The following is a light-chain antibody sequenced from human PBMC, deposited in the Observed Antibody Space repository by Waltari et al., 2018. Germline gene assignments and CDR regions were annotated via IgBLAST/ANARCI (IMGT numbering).Light chain of an antibody. Sequence: EIVLTQSPATLSLFAGERATLSCRASECVSRYLGWYQQKPGQAPRLFIYDTSIRATGVPARFIGSGYGTDFTLTISSLEPEDFALYFCQQRSLWPLTFGGGTKVEI. V-gene: IGKV3-11*01. J-gene: IGKJ4*01. CDR2: DTS. CDR3: QQRSLWPLT. CDR1: ECVSRY.